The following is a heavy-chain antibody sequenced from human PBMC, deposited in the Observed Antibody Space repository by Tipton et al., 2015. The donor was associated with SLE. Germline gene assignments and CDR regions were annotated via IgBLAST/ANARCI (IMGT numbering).Heavy chain of an antibody. CDR1: GFTFSTYT. Sequence: GSLRLSCAASGFTFSTYTFHWVRQAPGKGLEWVSSISSSSSYIYYADSVKGRFTISRDNAKNSLYLQMNSLRAEDTAVYYCARGSPDYGGNDYYYYYYYMDVWGKGTTVTVSS. D-gene: IGHD4-23*01. CDR3: ARGSPDYGGNDYYYYYYYMDV. J-gene: IGHJ6*03. V-gene: IGHV3-21*01. CDR2: ISSSSSYI.